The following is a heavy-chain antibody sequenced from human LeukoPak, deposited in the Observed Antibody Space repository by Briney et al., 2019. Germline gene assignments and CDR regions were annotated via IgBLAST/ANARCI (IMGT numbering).Heavy chain of an antibody. CDR1: GGSISSGGYY. D-gene: IGHD4-17*01. J-gene: IGHJ5*02. CDR3: ARDRGDYVNWFDP. Sequence: PPQTLSLTCTVSGGSISSGGYYWSWIRQHPGKGLEWIGYIYYSGSTYYNPSLKSRVTISVDTSKNQFSLKLSSVTAADTAVYYCARDRGDYVNWFDPWGQGTLVTVSS. V-gene: IGHV4-31*03. CDR2: IYYSGST.